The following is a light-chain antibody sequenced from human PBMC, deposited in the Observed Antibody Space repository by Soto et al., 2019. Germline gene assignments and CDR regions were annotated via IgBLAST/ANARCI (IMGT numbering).Light chain of an antibody. CDR1: SSDIGRYNF. V-gene: IGLV2-14*01. CDR2: EAT. Sequence: QSVLTQPASMSGSPGQSITISCTGTSSDIGRYNFVSWYQHHPGKAPKLIIYEATKRPSGVSYRFSGSKSGNTASLTISGLQAVDEADYYCTSYTITSPYVFGTGTKV. J-gene: IGLJ1*01. CDR3: TSYTITSPYV.